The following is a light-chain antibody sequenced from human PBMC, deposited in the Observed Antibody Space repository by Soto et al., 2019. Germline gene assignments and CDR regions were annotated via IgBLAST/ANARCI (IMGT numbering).Light chain of an antibody. CDR2: DVS. V-gene: IGLV2-11*01. J-gene: IGLJ1*01. Sequence: QSALTQPRSVSGSPGQSVTISCTGTSSDVGGYNYVSWYQQHPGKAPKVMIYDVSKRPSGVPDRFSGSKSGNTASLTISGLQAEDEDDYYCCSYAGSPRYVFGTGTKLTVL. CDR3: CSYAGSPRYV. CDR1: SSDVGGYNY.